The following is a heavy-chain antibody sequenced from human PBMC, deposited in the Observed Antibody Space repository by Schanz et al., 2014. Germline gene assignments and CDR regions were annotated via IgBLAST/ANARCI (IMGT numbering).Heavy chain of an antibody. D-gene: IGHD6-13*01. CDR2: INPSGGST. V-gene: IGHV1-46*03. Sequence: QVDLIQTGAEVKKPGASVKVSCKASGYTFTSDSMHWVRQAPGQGLEWMGMINPSGGSTTYAQKFQGRVTVTSDTSTSTVYMELSGLRSEDTAVYYCARDGVDAAAGGNYWGQGTLXTVSS. J-gene: IGHJ4*02. CDR1: GYTFTSDS. CDR3: ARDGVDAAAGGNY.